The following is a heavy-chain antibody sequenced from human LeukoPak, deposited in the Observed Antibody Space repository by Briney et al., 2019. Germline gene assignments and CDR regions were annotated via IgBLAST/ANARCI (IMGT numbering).Heavy chain of an antibody. CDR3: ARSTLLWFGSSRFDP. J-gene: IGHJ5*02. Sequence: ASVKVSCKASGYTFTSYGISWVRQAPGQGLEWMGWISAYNGNTNYAQKLQGRVTMTTDTSTSTAYMELRSLRSDDTAVYYCARSTLLWFGSSRFDPWGQGTLVIVSS. CDR2: ISAYNGNT. V-gene: IGHV1-18*04. D-gene: IGHD3-10*01. CDR1: GYTFTSYG.